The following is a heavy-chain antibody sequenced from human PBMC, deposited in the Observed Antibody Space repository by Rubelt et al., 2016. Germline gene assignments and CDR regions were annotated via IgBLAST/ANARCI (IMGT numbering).Heavy chain of an antibody. Sequence: EVQLVESGGGLVQPGGSLRLSCAASGSSFSTSWMHWVRQVPGKGLVWVSRINRDGSSATYADSVKGRFTISRDNDRNMVFLQMNSLRVEDTAVYYCARDWYGASDCWGQGTLVTVSP. D-gene: IGHD4/OR15-4a*01. CDR1: GSSFSTSW. CDR2: INRDGSSA. CDR3: ARDWYGASDC. J-gene: IGHJ4*02. V-gene: IGHV3-74*01.